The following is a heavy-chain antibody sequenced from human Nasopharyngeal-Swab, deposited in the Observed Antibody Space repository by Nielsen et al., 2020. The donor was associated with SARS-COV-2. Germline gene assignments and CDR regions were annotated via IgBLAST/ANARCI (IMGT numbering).Heavy chain of an antibody. V-gene: IGHV3-66*01. J-gene: IGHJ6*02. Sequence: GESLKISCAASRFSVSDFYMSWVRQAPGKGLEWVSIIYVGGGTYYADSVKDRFIISRDDSKNTVALQLNSLRVEDTGVYYCAKGLGGVYQPYYYYVMDVWGQGTAVTVSS. CDR1: RFSVSDFY. CDR3: AKGLGGVYQPYYYYVMDV. CDR2: IYVGGGT. D-gene: IGHD3-16*01.